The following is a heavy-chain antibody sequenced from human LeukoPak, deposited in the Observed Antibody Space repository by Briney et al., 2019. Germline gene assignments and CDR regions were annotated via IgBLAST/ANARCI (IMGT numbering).Heavy chain of an antibody. J-gene: IGHJ4*02. CDR3: ARVGNCSGGSCYFDY. D-gene: IGHD2-15*01. CDR2: MWSDGSNV. CDR1: GFTFSTYG. Sequence: GGSLRLSCAASGFTFSTYGMHWVRQAPGKGLEWVALMWSDGSNVEYADPVKGRFTISRDNSKNTLYLQLNSLRAEDTAVYYCARVGNCSGGSCYFDYWGQGTLVTVSS. V-gene: IGHV3-33*01.